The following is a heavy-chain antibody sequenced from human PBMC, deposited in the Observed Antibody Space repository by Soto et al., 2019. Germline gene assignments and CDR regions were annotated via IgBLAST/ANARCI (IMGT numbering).Heavy chain of an antibody. D-gene: IGHD6-13*01. V-gene: IGHV4-4*02. J-gene: IGHJ4*02. CDR3: ARGPLYAGNARYFDY. Sequence: QVQLQESGPGLVKPSGTLSLTCSVSGDSISSSNWWSWVRQPPGKGLEWIGEIYHSGSTNYSPSLKSRVTIPVDKSKNQLSLKLTSVTAADTAVYYCARGPLYAGNARYFDYWGMGTLVTVSP. CDR1: GDSISSSNW. CDR2: IYHSGST.